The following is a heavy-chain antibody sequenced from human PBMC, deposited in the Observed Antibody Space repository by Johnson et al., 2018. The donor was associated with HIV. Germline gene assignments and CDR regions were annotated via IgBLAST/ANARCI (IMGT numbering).Heavy chain of an antibody. CDR1: GFTFSSYG. J-gene: IGHJ3*02. Sequence: QVQLVESGGGVVQPGRSLRLSCAASGFTFSSYGMHWVRQAPGKGLEWVAVISYDGTKKNYADSVKGRFTISRDNSKNTLCLQMNSLRAEDTAVYYCARESAFDIWGQGTMVTVSS. V-gene: IGHV3-30*03. CDR2: ISYDGTKK. CDR3: ARESAFDI.